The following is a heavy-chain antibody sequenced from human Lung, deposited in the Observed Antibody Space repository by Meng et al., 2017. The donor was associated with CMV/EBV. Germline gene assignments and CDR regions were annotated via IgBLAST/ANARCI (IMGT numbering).Heavy chain of an antibody. CDR1: GYTFTNYG. CDR3: ARDRATRAYYFDY. D-gene: IGHD1-1*01. J-gene: IGHJ4*02. V-gene: IGHV1-18*01. CDR2: ISAYNGNT. Sequence: ASXXVSXNASGYTFTNYGISWVRQAPGQGLEWMGWISAYNGNTNYAQNLQGRVTMTTDTSTNTAYMELRSLRSDDTAIYFCARDRATRAYYFDYWGQGTLVTVSS.